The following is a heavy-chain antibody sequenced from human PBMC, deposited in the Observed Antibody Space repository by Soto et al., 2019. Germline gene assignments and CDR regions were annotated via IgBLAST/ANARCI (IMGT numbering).Heavy chain of an antibody. D-gene: IGHD3-3*01. J-gene: IGHJ4*02. V-gene: IGHV3-33*01. Sequence: QVQLVESGGGVVQPGRSLRLSCAASGFTFSSYGMHWVRQAPGKWLEWVAVIWYDGSNKYYADSVKGRFTISRDNSKNTLYLQMNSLRAEDTAVYYCARDPEGGVTPSTLTMDYWGQGTLVTVSS. CDR1: GFTFSSYG. CDR2: IWYDGSNK. CDR3: ARDPEGGVTPSTLTMDY.